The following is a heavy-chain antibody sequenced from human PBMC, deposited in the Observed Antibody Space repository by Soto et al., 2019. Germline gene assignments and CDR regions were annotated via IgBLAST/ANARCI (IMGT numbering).Heavy chain of an antibody. CDR1: GFPFTGYA. CDR2: ISGHGDAT. V-gene: IGHV3-23*01. Sequence: EVQLLESGGGLVQPGGSLRLSCAASGFPFTGYAMSWVRQAPGKGLEWVSAISGHGDATFYADSVKGRFTISRDNSKNTLYMHMNSLRAEDTALYYCANSRVSMVGGLIIISNYCGQGTLVTVSS. D-gene: IGHD3-10*01. J-gene: IGHJ4*02. CDR3: ANSRVSMVGGLIIISNY.